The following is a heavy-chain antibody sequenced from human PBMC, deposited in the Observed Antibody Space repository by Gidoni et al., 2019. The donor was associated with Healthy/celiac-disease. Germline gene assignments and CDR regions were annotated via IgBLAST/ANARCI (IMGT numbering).Heavy chain of an antibody. V-gene: IGHV2-5*02. CDR3: AHKYDFWSGYYTRGGFDY. CDR1: GFSLRTSGMG. Sequence: QITLKESGPTLVKTTQTLTLTCTFSGFSLRTSGMGVGWIRQPPGKALEWLALIYWDDDKRYSPSLKSRLTITKDTSKNQVVLTMTNMDPVDTATYYCAHKYDFWSGYYTRGGFDYWGQGTLVTVSS. J-gene: IGHJ4*02. CDR2: IYWDDDK. D-gene: IGHD3-3*01.